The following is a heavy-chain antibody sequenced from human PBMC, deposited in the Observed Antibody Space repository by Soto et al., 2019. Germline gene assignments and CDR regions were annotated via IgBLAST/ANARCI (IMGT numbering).Heavy chain of an antibody. Sequence: GGSLRLSCAASGFTFSSYGMHWVRQAPGKGLEWVAVISHDGSNKYYADSVKGRFTISRDNSKNTLYLQMNSLRAEDTAVYYCVKEAAAGTRPGHFDYWGQGTLVTVSS. V-gene: IGHV3-30*18. D-gene: IGHD6-13*01. CDR1: GFTFSSYG. CDR3: VKEAAAGTRPGHFDY. J-gene: IGHJ4*02. CDR2: ISHDGSNK.